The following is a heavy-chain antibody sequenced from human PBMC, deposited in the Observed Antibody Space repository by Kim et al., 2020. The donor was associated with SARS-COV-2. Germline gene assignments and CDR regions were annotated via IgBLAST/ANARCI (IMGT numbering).Heavy chain of an antibody. CDR1: GFTFSSYA. J-gene: IGHJ4*02. V-gene: IGHV3-30-3*01. Sequence: GGSLRLSCAASGFTFSSYALHWVRQAPGKGLEWVAVISHDGSNKYYADSVKGRFTISRDNSKNTLYLQMNSRRAEDTAVYYCARDNGGRHDNWGQGTLVTVSS. CDR3: ARDNGGRHDN. D-gene: IGHD2-15*01. CDR2: ISHDGSNK.